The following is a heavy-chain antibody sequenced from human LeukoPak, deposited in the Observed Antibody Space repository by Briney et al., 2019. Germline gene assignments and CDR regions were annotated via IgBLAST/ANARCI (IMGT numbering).Heavy chain of an antibody. D-gene: IGHD4-11*01. V-gene: IGHV4-61*01. CDR3: ARVRAPLQLEDWYFDL. CDR2: IYYSGST. Sequence: SETLSLTCTVSSGSISTSNYYWSWIRQPPGKGLEWIGYIYYSGSTNYNPSLKSRVTISVDTSKNQFSLKLSSVTAADTAVYYCARVRAPLQLEDWYFDLWGRGTLVTVSS. J-gene: IGHJ2*01. CDR1: SGSISTSNYY.